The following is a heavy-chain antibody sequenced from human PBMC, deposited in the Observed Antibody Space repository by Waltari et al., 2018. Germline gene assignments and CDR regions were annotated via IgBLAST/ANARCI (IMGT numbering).Heavy chain of an antibody. CDR3: ARDKLWFGEFPELD. CDR1: GGSISSSIYS. V-gene: IGHV4-39*02. D-gene: IGHD3-10*01. Sequence: QLQLQQSGPGLVQPPETLSLTCTVSGGSISSSIYSWGWIRQPPGKGLESIGRTYYSGSTNYNPSLKSRVTISVDTSKNQFSRKLSSVTAADTAVYYCARDKLWFGEFPELDWGQGTLVTVSS. CDR2: TYYSGST. J-gene: IGHJ4*02.